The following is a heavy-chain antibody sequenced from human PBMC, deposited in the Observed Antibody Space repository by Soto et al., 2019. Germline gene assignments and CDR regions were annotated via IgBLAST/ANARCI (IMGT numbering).Heavy chain of an antibody. CDR1: GGTFSTYT. Sequence: QVQLVQSGAEVKKPGSSVKVSCKASGGTFSTYTISWVRQAPGQGLEWTGRIIPILGIANYAQKFQGRVTITADKSTSTAYMELSSLRSEDTAVYYCASRSTVVVAATEAFDYWGQGTLVTVSS. V-gene: IGHV1-69*02. D-gene: IGHD2-15*01. J-gene: IGHJ4*02. CDR3: ASRSTVVVAATEAFDY. CDR2: IIPILGIA.